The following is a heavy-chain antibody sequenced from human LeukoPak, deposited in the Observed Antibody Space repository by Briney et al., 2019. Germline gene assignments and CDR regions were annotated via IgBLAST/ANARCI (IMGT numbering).Heavy chain of an antibody. D-gene: IGHD3-22*01. V-gene: IGHV4-34*01. CDR1: GGSFSGYY. Sequence: SETLSLTCAVYGGSFSGYYWSWIRQPPGKGLEWIGEINHSGRTNYNPSLKSRVTISVDTSKNQFSLKLSSVTAEDTAVYYCARGLRPYDSSGYYYVSPWFDPWGQGTLVTVSS. J-gene: IGHJ5*02. CDR3: ARGLRPYDSSGYYYVSPWFDP. CDR2: INHSGRT.